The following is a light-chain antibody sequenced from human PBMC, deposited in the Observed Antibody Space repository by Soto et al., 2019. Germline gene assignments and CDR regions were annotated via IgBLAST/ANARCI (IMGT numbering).Light chain of an antibody. CDR2: DAS. J-gene: IGKJ1*01. CDR1: QSISSY. V-gene: IGKV1-5*01. Sequence: DIQMTQTPSSLSASVGDRVTITCRASQSISSYLNWYQQRPGKAPKLLIYDASTLQSGVPSRFSGSESGTEFTLTISSLQPDDFATYYCQHYNSYSEAFGQGTKVDIK. CDR3: QHYNSYSEA.